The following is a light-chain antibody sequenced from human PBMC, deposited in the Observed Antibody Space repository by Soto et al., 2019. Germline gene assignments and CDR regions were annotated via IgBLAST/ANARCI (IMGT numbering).Light chain of an antibody. V-gene: IGKV3-15*01. CDR2: GAS. Sequence: EIVMTQSPATLSVSPGERATLSCRASQSVGRNLAWYQQKPGQAPRLLIYGASTRATGIPARFSGRGSGTGFTLTISSLQSADFAVYSCQQYNEWPSFGQGTKV. CDR3: QQYNEWPS. CDR1: QSVGRN. J-gene: IGKJ1*01.